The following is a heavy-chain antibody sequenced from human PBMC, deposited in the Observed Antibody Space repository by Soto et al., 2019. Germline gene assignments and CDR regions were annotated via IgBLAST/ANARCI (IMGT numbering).Heavy chain of an antibody. V-gene: IGHV3-23*01. Sequence: GGSLRLSCAGSGFTFGGHAMTWVRQAPGKGLEWVSTISGSGIGTYYAGSVQGRFTISRDNAKNSLYLQMNSLRAEDTALYYCARVADYYDSSGYLPVVDWGQGTLVTVSS. CDR3: ARVADYYDSSGYLPVVD. CDR2: ISGSGIGT. D-gene: IGHD3-22*01. J-gene: IGHJ4*02. CDR1: GFTFGGHA.